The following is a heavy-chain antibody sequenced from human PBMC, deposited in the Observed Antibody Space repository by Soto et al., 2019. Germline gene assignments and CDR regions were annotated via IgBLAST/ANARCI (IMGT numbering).Heavy chain of an antibody. V-gene: IGHV3-53*04. CDR1: GFTVSSNY. Sequence: EVQLVESGGDLVQPGGSLRLSCAASGFTVSSNYMSWVRQAPGKGLEWVSVIYSGGSTYYADSVKGRVTISRHNSKNTLYLQMTSLRAEDTAVSYCARTVFGESFFYSWGQGTLVTVSS. CDR3: ARTVFGESFFYS. D-gene: IGHD3-10*02. J-gene: IGHJ4*02. CDR2: IYSGGST.